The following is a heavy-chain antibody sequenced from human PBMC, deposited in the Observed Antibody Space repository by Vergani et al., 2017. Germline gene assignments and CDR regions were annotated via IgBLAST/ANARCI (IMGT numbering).Heavy chain of an antibody. D-gene: IGHD3-22*01. J-gene: IGHJ4*02. V-gene: IGHV3-23*04. CDR2: SSGSGGST. CDR1: GFTFSDYY. Sequence: VQLVESGGGLVKPGGSLRLSCAASGFTFSDYYMSWIRQAPGKGLEWVSASSGSGGSTYYADSVKGRFTISRDNSKNTPYLQMNSLRAEDTGVYYCATYMGDDSSCYYSFDYWGQGTLVTVSS. CDR3: ATYMGDDSSCYYSFDY.